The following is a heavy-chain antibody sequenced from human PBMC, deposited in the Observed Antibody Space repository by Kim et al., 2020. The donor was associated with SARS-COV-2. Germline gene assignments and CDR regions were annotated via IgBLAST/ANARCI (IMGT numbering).Heavy chain of an antibody. V-gene: IGHV5-10-1*01. Sequence: GESLKISCKGSGYSFTSYWISWVRQMPGKGLEWMGRIDPSDSYTNYSPSFQGHVTISADKSISTAYLQWSSLKASDTAMHYCASAHDYGDFYYYYYGMDVWGQGTTVTVSS. D-gene: IGHD4-17*01. J-gene: IGHJ6*02. CDR2: IDPSDSYT. CDR3: ASAHDYGDFYYYYYGMDV. CDR1: GYSFTSYW.